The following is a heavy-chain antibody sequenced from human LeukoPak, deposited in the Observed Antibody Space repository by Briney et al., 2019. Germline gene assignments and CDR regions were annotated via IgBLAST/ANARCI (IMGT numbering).Heavy chain of an antibody. CDR2: ISSSGSTI. J-gene: IGHJ6*02. CDR1: GFTFSSYE. Sequence: GGSLRLSCAASGFTFSSYEMNWVRQAPGKGLEWVSYISSSGSTIYYADSVKGRFTISRDNAKNSLYLQMNSLRAEDTAVYYCARDHRYSSPHYYGMDVWGQGTTVTVS. CDR3: ARDHRYSSPHYYGMDV. D-gene: IGHD6-13*01. V-gene: IGHV3-48*03.